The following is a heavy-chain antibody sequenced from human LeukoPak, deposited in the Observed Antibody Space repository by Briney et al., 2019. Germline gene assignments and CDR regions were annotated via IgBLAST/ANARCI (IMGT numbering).Heavy chain of an antibody. V-gene: IGHV4-39*07. J-gene: IGHJ6*02. Sequence: PSETLSLTCTVSGGSIRSSYYYWSWIRQPPGKGLEWIGEINHSGSTNYNPSLKSRVTISVDTSKNQFSLKLSSVTAADTAVYYCARGYCSSTSCLFYGMDVWGQGTTVTVSS. CDR1: GGSIRSSYYY. CDR3: ARGYCSSTSCLFYGMDV. CDR2: INHSGST. D-gene: IGHD2-2*01.